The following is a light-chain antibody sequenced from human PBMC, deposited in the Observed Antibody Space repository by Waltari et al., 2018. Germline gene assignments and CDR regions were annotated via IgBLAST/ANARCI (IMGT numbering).Light chain of an antibody. CDR3: QHYGRSAIT. J-gene: IGKJ5*01. CDR2: GAS. V-gene: IGKV3-20*01. CDR1: ESITTNF. Sequence: IVLTQSPVTLSLSPGERATLPCRASESITTNFIAWYQQKPGQAPRLLIHGASIRATGISDFFSGSGSGTDFTLTISRLEPEDFAVYYCQHYGRSAITFGQGTRLDIK.